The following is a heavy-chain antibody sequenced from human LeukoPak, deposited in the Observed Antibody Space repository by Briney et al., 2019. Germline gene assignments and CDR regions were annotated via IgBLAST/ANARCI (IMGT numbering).Heavy chain of an antibody. J-gene: IGHJ4*02. CDR2: INHSGST. D-gene: IGHD5-18*01. CDR3: ARRYSYGRYFDY. V-gene: IGHV4-39*07. Sequence: PSETLSLTCTVSGGSISSSSYYWSWIRQPPGKGLEWIGEINHSGSTNYNPSLKSRVTISVDTSKNQFSLKLSSVTAADTAVYYCARRYSYGRYFDYWGQGTLVTVSS. CDR1: GGSISSSSYY.